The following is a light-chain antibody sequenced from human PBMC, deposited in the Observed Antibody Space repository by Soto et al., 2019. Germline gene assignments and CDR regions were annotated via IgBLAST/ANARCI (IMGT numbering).Light chain of an antibody. CDR1: QSVSSSY. CDR3: QQRSNWLTWT. CDR2: DAS. V-gene: IGKV3D-20*02. Sequence: EIVLTQSPGTLSLSPGERATLSCRSSQSVSSSYLAWYQQKPGQAPRLLIYDASSRATDIPDRFSGSGSGTDFTLTISSLEPEDFAVYYCQQRSNWLTWTFGQGTKVDIK. J-gene: IGKJ1*01.